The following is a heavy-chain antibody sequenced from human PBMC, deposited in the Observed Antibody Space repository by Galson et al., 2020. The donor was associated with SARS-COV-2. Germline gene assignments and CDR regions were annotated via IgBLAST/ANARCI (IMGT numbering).Heavy chain of an antibody. D-gene: IGHD3-22*01. CDR3: ARGHSRDSSGYYDDAFDI. J-gene: IGHJ3*02. CDR2: IGTAGHP. Sequence: GGSLRLSCAASGFTFSSYDMHWVRQATGKGLEWVSAIGTAGHPYYPGSVKGRFTISRENAKISLYLQMNSLRAGDTAVYYCARGHSRDSSGYYDDAFDIWGQGTMVTVSS. CDR1: GFTFSSYD. V-gene: IGHV3-13*05.